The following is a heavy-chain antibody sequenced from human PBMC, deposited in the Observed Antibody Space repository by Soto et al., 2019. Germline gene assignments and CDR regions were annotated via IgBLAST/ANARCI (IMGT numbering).Heavy chain of an antibody. J-gene: IGHJ5*02. CDR3: ARGSTHCCSGSCYSDCFDP. Sequence: QVQLVQSGAEVKKPGASVRVSCKASGYTFTSSDVYWVRQATGQGLELMGWMNPNTGNTGYAQKFQGRVTMTRNTSISTAYMELSSLRSEDTAVYYCARGSTHCCSGSCYSDCFDPWGQGTPVTVSS. CDR2: MNPNTGNT. V-gene: IGHV1-8*01. D-gene: IGHD2-15*01. CDR1: GYTFTSSD.